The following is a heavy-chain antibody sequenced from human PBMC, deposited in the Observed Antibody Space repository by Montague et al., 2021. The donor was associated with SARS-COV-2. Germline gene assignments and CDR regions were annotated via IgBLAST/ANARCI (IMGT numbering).Heavy chain of an antibody. V-gene: IGHV6-1*01. CDR2: TYHRSKWYL. Sequence: CAISGNSVFPHSAAWSWFRQSPSRGLEWLGWTYHRSKWYLDYAVAVKGRITINADTSRNQFSLQLNSVTPEDTAVYYCARAPYSSGFYGMDVWGQGTTVTGSS. J-gene: IGHJ6*02. CDR3: ARAPYSSGFYGMDV. CDR1: GNSVFPHSAA. D-gene: IGHD3-22*01.